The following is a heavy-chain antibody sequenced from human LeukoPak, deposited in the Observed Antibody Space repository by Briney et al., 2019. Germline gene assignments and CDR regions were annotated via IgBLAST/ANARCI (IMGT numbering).Heavy chain of an antibody. D-gene: IGHD4-17*01. CDR3: ARVKTTVTTAAFDI. Sequence: GGSLRLSCAASGFTFSSYAMHWVRQAPGKGLEWVAVISYDGSNKYYADSVKGRFTISRDNSKNTLYLQMNSLRAEDTAVYYCARVKTTVTTAAFDIWGQGTMVTVSS. CDR1: GFTFSSYA. J-gene: IGHJ3*02. CDR2: ISYDGSNK. V-gene: IGHV3-30-3*01.